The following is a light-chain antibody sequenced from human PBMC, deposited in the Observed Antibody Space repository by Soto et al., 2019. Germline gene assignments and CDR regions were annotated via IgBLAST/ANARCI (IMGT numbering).Light chain of an antibody. V-gene: IGLV2-14*01. Sequence: SVLTQPPSVSGSSGQSITISCTGTSNDITLYNYVSWYQQYPGKAPKLIIYQVTNRPSGVSTRFSGSKSGNTASLTISGLQAEDEADYYCSSYTSSINYVFGTGTKVTVL. J-gene: IGLJ1*01. CDR1: SNDITLYNY. CDR3: SSYTSSINYV. CDR2: QVT.